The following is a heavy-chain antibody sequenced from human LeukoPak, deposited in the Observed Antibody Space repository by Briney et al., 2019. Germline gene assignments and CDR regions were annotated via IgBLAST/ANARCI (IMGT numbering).Heavy chain of an antibody. V-gene: IGHV3-15*01. CDR1: GLTFSAAW. J-gene: IGHJ6*02. CDR2: IKSKGGGGTT. D-gene: IGHD2-21*01. CDR3: AWHSDYYYRMDV. Sequence: PGGSLRLSCAASGLTFSAAWMGWVRQTPGKGLEWVGRIKSKGGGGTTDYAAPVKGRFTISRDDSRNTLFLQMNSLKTEDTAVYYCAWHSDYYYRMDVWGQGTTVTVSS.